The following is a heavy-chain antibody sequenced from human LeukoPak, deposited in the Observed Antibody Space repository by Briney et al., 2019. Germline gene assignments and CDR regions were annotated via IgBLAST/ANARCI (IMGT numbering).Heavy chain of an antibody. CDR3: ARYRRGSGRYYEGSWFDP. V-gene: IGHV4-4*07. Sequence: SETLSPTCTVPGGSISSYYWSWSRQPAGKGPGWIGRTYTSGSTNYNPALKSRVTMSVDTSKNQFSLKLSSVTAADTAVYYCARYRRGSGRYYEGSWFDPWGQGTLVTVSS. CDR2: TYTSGST. D-gene: IGHD3-10*01. J-gene: IGHJ5*02. CDR1: GGSISSYY.